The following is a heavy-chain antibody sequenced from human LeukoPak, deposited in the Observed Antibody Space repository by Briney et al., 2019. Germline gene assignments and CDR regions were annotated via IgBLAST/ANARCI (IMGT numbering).Heavy chain of an antibody. Sequence: SETLSLTCIVSGGSISSGDFYWSWIRQPPGKGLEWIGYIYHSGSTYYNPSLKSRITISVDTSKNQSSLKVNSVIAADTAVYYCAREVSSAIGDCSSTSCYGGDAFDLWGQGTMVIVSS. J-gene: IGHJ3*01. CDR2: IYHSGST. CDR3: AREVSSAIGDCSSTSCYGGDAFDL. V-gene: IGHV4-30-4*01. D-gene: IGHD2-2*01. CDR1: GGSISSGDFY.